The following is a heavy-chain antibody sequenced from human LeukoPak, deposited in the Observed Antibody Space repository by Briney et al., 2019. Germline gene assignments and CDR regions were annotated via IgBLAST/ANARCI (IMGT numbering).Heavy chain of an antibody. CDR1: GFTFSSYS. V-gene: IGHV3-21*01. CDR2: IGSSSSYI. J-gene: IGHJ4*02. CDR3: ARDRLQYYDFWSPNDY. Sequence: PGGSLRLSCAASGFTFSSYSMNWVRQAPGKGLEWVSSIGSSSSYIYYADSVKGRFTISRDNAKNSLYLQMNSLRAEDTAVYYCARDRLQYYDFWSPNDYWGQGTLVTVSS. D-gene: IGHD3-3*01.